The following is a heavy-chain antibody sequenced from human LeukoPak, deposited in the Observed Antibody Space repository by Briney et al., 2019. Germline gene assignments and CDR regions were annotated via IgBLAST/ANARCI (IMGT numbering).Heavy chain of an antibody. CDR1: GYSISSGYY. J-gene: IGHJ4*02. V-gene: IGHV4-38-2*02. CDR2: IYHSGST. CDR3: ARSNSGSYGY. D-gene: IGHD1-26*01. Sequence: SETLSLTCTVSGYSISSGYYWGWIRQPPGKGLEWIGSIYHSGSTYYNPSLKSRVTISVDTSKNQFSLKLSSVTAADTAVYYCARSNSGSYGYWGQGTLVTVSS.